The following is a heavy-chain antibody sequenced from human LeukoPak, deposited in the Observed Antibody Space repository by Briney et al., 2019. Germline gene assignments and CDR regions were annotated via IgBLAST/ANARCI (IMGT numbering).Heavy chain of an antibody. Sequence: GGSLRLSCAASGFTFDDYAMHWVRKAPGKGLEWVSGISWNSGSIGYADSVKGRFTISRDNAKSSLYLQMNSLRAEDTAMYYCARSIDCSYWGQGTLVTVSS. D-gene: IGHD2-21*02. J-gene: IGHJ4*02. V-gene: IGHV3-9*01. CDR2: ISWNSGSI. CDR3: ARSIDCSY. CDR1: GFTFDDYA.